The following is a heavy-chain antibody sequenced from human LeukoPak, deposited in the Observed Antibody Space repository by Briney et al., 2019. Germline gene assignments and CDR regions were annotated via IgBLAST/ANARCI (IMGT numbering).Heavy chain of an antibody. V-gene: IGHV3-21*01. D-gene: IGHD2-2*01. CDR1: GFTFSSYE. J-gene: IGHJ4*02. Sequence: GGSLRLSCAASGFTFSSYEMNWVRQAPGKGLEWVSSISSSSSYIYYADSVKGRFTISRDNAKNSLYLQMNSLRAEDTAVYYCARLCSSTSCYHFDYWGQGTLVTVSS. CDR2: ISSSSSYI. CDR3: ARLCSSTSCYHFDY.